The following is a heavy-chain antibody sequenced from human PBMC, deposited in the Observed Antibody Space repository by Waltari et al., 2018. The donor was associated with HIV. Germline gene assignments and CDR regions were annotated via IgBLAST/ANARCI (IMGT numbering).Heavy chain of an antibody. D-gene: IGHD2-2*02. J-gene: IGHJ4*02. Sequence: VQLVQSGAEVKKPGSSVKVPCKASRGTFSSYAISWVRQATGPGLEWMGGIIPIFGTANYAQKFQGRVTITADESTSTAYMELSSLRSEDTAVYYCAGGHCSSTSCYNADFDYWGQGTLVTVSS. CDR3: AGGHCSSTSCYNADFDY. V-gene: IGHV1-69*01. CDR1: RGTFSSYA. CDR2: IIPIFGTA.